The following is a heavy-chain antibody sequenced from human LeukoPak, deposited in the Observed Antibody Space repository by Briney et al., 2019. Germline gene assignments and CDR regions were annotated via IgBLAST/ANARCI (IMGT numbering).Heavy chain of an antibody. V-gene: IGHV4-59*08. D-gene: IGHD2-21*02. CDR1: SGSISSYY. Sequence: PSETLSLTCTVSSGSISSYYWSWIRQPPGKGLEWIGYIYYSGSTSYNPSLKSRVTISVDTSKNQFSLKLSSVTAADTAVYYCARVVVVTALDYYYGMDVWGQGTTVTVSS. CDR3: ARVVVVTALDYYYGMDV. CDR2: IYYSGST. J-gene: IGHJ6*02.